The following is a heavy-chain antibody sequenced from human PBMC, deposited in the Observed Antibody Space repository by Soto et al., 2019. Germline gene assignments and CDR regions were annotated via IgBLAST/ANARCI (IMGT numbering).Heavy chain of an antibody. J-gene: IGHJ4*02. CDR3: AKDGKWLAVYLES. CDR2: ISASGRST. D-gene: IGHD6-19*01. V-gene: IGHV3-23*01. CDR1: RLTLKISA. Sequence: PGGSMGICCAASRLTLKISAMAVVRQDTGKGLEWVSIISASGRSTYHAASVKGRFTISRDNSKDTLYLQMTRLRAEDTATYYCAKDGKWLAVYLESWGQGPQGTVPS.